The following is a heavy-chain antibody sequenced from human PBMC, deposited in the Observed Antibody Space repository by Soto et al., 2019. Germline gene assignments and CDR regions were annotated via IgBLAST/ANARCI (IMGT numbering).Heavy chain of an antibody. D-gene: IGHD2-15*01. CDR2: IIPIFGTA. J-gene: IGHJ5*02. Sequence: SGKSSCDESGGTFSSYASSWGRQAPGQGLEWMGGIIPIFGTANYAQKFQGRVTITADECTSTAYMELSSLRSEDTAVYYCARGYPGDCSGGSCYLLYWFGPRGDLNPVTVPP. CDR3: ARGYPGDCSGGSCYLLYWFGP. CDR1: GGTFSSYA. V-gene: IGHV1-69*01.